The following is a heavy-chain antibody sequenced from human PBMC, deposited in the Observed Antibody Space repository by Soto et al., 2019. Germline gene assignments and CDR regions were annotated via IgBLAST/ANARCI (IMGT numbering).Heavy chain of an antibody. V-gene: IGHV1-69*01. Sequence: QVQVIQSGAEVKKPGSSVKVSCQGSGGIFSTYAISWLRQAPGQGLEWMGGIIPIFGTPNYAQNLQGRVTITADESTSKAYMELSGLRSEDTALYYCARDRDDYGSGNYYNRIAFWGQGTLVTVYS. CDR1: GGIFSTYA. J-gene: IGHJ4*02. CDR2: IIPIFGTP. CDR3: ARDRDDYGSGNYYNRIAF. D-gene: IGHD3-10*01.